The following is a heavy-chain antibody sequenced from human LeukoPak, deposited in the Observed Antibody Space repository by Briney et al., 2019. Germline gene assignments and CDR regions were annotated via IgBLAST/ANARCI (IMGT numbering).Heavy chain of an antibody. CDR2: ISSIGTYI. Sequence: GGSLRLSCAASGFSFSNYGMNWVRQAPGKGLEWVSSISSIGTYINYADSLKGRFTISRDNAKNSLYLQMNSLRAEETAVYYCARDFRVCSGSVSYGNRFDPWGQGTLVTVSS. CDR1: GFSFSNYG. J-gene: IGHJ5*02. CDR3: ARDFRVCSGSVSYGNRFDP. V-gene: IGHV3-21*01. D-gene: IGHD3-10*01.